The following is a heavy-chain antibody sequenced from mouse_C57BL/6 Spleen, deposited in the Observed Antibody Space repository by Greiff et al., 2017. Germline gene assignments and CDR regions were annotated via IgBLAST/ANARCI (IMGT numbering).Heavy chain of an antibody. CDR2: IYPGGGYT. D-gene: IGHD2-3*01. V-gene: IGHV1-63*01. CDR3: ARIYDGYYVYAMDY. Sequence: QVQLQQSGAELVRPGTSVKMSCKASGYTFTNYWIGWAKQRPGHGLEWIGDIYPGGGYTNYNEKFKGKATLTADKSSSTAYMQFSSLTSEDSAIYYCARIYDGYYVYAMDYWGQGTSVTVS. CDR1: GYTFTNYW. J-gene: IGHJ4*01.